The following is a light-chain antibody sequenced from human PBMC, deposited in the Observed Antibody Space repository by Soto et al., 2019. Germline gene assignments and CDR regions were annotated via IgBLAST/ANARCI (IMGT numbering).Light chain of an antibody. V-gene: IGKV3-15*01. CDR3: QQYNNSTFS. CDR1: QSVSKN. CDR2: DVS. J-gene: IGKJ5*01. Sequence: EILLTQSPGTLSLSPGERATLSWGASQSVSKNYLAWYQQKPGQAPRLLIYDVSIRATGVPARLSGTGYETDFTLTISGLKYEDSAVYLCQQYNNSTFSFGQGTRLEI.